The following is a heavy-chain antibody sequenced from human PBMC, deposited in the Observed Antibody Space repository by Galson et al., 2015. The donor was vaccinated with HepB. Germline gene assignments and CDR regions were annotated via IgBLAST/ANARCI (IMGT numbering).Heavy chain of an antibody. CDR2: IRTKASNYAT. V-gene: IGHV3-73*01. Sequence: SLRLSCAASGFIFSTRAMHWVRQAPGKGLEWVGRIRTKASNYATAYAASLQGRFTISRDDSKNTAFLHMKSLKTEDTAVYYCIRMADLSGYSSSWGQGTLVTVSS. CDR3: IRMADLSGYSSS. J-gene: IGHJ4*02. CDR1: GFIFSTRA. D-gene: IGHD6-13*01.